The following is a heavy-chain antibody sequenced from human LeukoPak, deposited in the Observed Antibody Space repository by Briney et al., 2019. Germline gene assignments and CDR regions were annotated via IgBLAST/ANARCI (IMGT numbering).Heavy chain of an antibody. CDR1: GGSFSGYY. D-gene: IGHD3-16*01. J-gene: IGHJ5*02. CDR3: ARGKPLLRLFDP. V-gene: IGHV4-34*01. CDR2: INHSGST. Sequence: SETLSLTCAVYGGSFSGYYWSWIRQPPGKGLEWIGEINHSGSTNYNPSLKSRVTISVDTSKNQFSLKLSSVTAADTAVYYCARGKPLLRLFDPWGQGTPVTVSS.